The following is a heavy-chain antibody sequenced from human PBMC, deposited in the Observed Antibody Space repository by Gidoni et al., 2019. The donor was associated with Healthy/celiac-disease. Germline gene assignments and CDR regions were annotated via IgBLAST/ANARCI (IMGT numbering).Heavy chain of an antibody. CDR3: ARDVIAVAGYFDY. V-gene: IGHV3-48*01. Sequence: EVQLVESGGGLVQPGGSRRLPWAASGFTFSSYSMNWVRQAPGKGLEWVSYISSSSSTIYYADSVKGRFTISRDNAKNSLYLQMNSLRAEDTAVYYCARDVIAVAGYFDYWGQGTLVTVSS. J-gene: IGHJ4*02. D-gene: IGHD6-19*01. CDR2: ISSSSSTI. CDR1: GFTFSSYS.